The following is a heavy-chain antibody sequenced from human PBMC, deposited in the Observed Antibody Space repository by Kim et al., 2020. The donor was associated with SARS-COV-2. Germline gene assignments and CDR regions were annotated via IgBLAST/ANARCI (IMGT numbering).Heavy chain of an antibody. CDR1: GYTCSSYA. D-gene: IGHD1-26*01. CDR2: VSGAGLRT. J-gene: IGHJ4*01. Sequence: GGSLRLSCAASGYTCSSYAMTWVRQAPGKGLEWVAAVSGAGLRTYYADSLNGLFTISIDNSENTANLQMNILRLDQSVVYYWAKAQSGASEERYSDYLG. V-gene: IGHV3-23*01. CDR3: AKAQSGASEERYSDY.